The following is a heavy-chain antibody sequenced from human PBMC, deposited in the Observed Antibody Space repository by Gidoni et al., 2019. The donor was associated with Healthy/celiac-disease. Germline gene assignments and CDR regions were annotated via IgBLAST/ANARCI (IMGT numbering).Heavy chain of an antibody. D-gene: IGHD3-9*01. V-gene: IGHV3-11*06. CDR2: ISSSISYT. J-gene: IGHJ3*02. Sequence: QVQLVESGGGLVKPGGSLRLSCAASGFTFSDYYMSWIRQAPGKGLGWVSYISSSISYTNYADSVKGRFTISRDNAKNSLYLQMNSLRAEDTAVYYCARESTANYDILTGYYDDHDAFDIWGQGTMVTVSS. CDR3: ARESTANYDILTGYYDDHDAFDI. CDR1: GFTFSDYY.